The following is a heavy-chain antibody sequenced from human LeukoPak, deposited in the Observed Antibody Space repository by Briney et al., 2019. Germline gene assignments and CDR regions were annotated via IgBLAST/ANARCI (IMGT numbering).Heavy chain of an antibody. D-gene: IGHD4-17*01. CDR1: GFSLSTSGMC. Sequence: SGPALVKPTQTLTLTCTFSGFSLSTSGMCVSWIRQPPVEALEWLARIDWDDDKYYSTSLKTRHTISKDTSKNQVVLTMTNMDPVDTGTYYCARIKIAGDYGRRAFDVWGQGTMVTVSS. V-gene: IGHV2-70*11. J-gene: IGHJ3*01. CDR2: IDWDDDK. CDR3: ARIKIAGDYGRRAFDV.